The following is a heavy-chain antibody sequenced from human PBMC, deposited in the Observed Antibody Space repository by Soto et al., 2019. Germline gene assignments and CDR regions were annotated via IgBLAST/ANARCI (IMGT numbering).Heavy chain of an antibody. V-gene: IGHV3-7*01. CDR1: GFTFSDHS. D-gene: IGHD2-2*01. Sequence: PGGSLRLSCAASGFTFSDHSMSWVRQSPGKGLEGVANIKQDGGEEDYVDSVKGRLTISRDNAKNSLYLQMNSLRAEDTAVYYCARVYHESRGPTKYRAFDLWGQGTMVTVSS. CDR3: ARVYHESRGPTKYRAFDL. CDR2: IKQDGGEE. J-gene: IGHJ3*01.